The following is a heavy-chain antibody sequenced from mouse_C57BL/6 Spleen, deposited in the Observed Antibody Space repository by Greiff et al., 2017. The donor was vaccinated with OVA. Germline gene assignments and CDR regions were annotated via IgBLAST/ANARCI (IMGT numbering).Heavy chain of an antibody. D-gene: IGHD1-1*01. J-gene: IGHJ2*01. Sequence: QVQLKQSGAELVMPGASVKLSCKASGYTFTSYWMHWVKQRPGQGLEWIGEIDPSDSYTNYNQKFKGKSTLTVDKSSSTAYMQLSSLTSEDSAVYYCARWNYGSSYVDYWGQGTTLTVSS. CDR3: ARWNYGSSYVDY. CDR2: IDPSDSYT. CDR1: GYTFTSYW. V-gene: IGHV1-69*01.